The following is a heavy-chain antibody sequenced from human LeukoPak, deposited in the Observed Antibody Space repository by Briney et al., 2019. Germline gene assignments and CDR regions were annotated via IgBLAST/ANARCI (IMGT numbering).Heavy chain of an antibody. J-gene: IGHJ6*04. CDR1: GFTVSSNY. D-gene: IGHD3-10*02. CDR3: AELGITMIGGV. CDR2: IYSGGRT. V-gene: IGHV3-53*01. Sequence: PGGSLRLSCAASGFTVSSNYMSWVRQAPGKGLEWVSVIYSGGRTYYGDSVKGRFTFSRDNSKNTLYLQMNSLRAEDTAVYYCAELGITMIGGVWGKGTTVTISS.